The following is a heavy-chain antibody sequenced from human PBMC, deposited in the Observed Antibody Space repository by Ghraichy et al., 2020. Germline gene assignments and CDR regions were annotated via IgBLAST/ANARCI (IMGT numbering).Heavy chain of an antibody. J-gene: IGHJ3*02. D-gene: IGHD3-22*01. CDR2: INQDGSEK. CDR1: GFSFSRYW. CDR3: AKAAWDTSGYTAFDI. Sequence: ESLNISCAASGFSFSRYWMNWVRQAPGKGLEWVANINQDGSEKKYVDSVKGRFTISRDNAKNSLYLEMNSLRAEDTAFYYCAKAAWDTSGYTAFDIWGLGTMVTVSS. V-gene: IGHV3-7*01.